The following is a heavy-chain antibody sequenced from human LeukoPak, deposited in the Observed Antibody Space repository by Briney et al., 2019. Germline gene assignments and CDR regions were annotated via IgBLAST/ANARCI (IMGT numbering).Heavy chain of an antibody. CDR3: ARERGRIRSSFDY. CDR1: GYTFTSYD. J-gene: IGHJ4*02. Sequence: ASVKVSCKASGYTFTSYDINWVRQATGQGLEWMGWMNPNSGNTGYAKKFQGRVTMTRNTFISTAYMELSSLRSEDTAVIYCARERGRIRSSFDYWGQGTLVTVSS. V-gene: IGHV1-8*01. CDR2: MNPNSGNT.